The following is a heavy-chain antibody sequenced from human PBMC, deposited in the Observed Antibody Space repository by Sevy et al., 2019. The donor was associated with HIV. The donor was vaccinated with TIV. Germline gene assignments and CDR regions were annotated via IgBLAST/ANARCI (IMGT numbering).Heavy chain of an antibody. V-gene: IGHV3-48*01. D-gene: IGHD2-2*01. Sequence: GGSLRLSCAASGFTFSSYSMNWVRQAPRKVLEWVSSISSSSSSIYYADSVKGRFTISRDNAKNSLYLQMDSLTAEDTAVYYCARGFCVSSSCSGSSWGQGTLVTVSS. CDR1: GFTFSSYS. CDR3: ARGFCVSSSCSGSS. CDR2: ISSSSSSI. J-gene: IGHJ4*02.